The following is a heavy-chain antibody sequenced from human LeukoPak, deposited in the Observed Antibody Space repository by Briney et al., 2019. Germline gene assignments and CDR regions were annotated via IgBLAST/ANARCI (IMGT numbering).Heavy chain of an antibody. CDR1: GYTLTELS. CDR2: FDLEDGET. D-gene: IGHD3-16*02. CDR3: ATSYYDYVWGSYRPFDY. J-gene: IGHJ4*02. Sequence: ASVKVSCKVSGYTLTELSMHWVRQAPGKGLEWLGAFDLEDGETIYAQTFQGRVTMPADTSTDPPYMELRRLRSEDTAVYYWATSYYDYVWGSYRPFDYWGQGTLVTVSS. V-gene: IGHV1-24*01.